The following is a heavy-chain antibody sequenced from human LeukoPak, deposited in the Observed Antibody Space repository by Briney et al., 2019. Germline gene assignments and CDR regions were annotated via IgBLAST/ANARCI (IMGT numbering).Heavy chain of an antibody. CDR3: ARDSGYDLRPTLDY. D-gene: IGHD5-12*01. CDR1: GFTVSRNY. J-gene: IGHJ4*02. V-gene: IGHV3-53*01. CDR2: IYSDGRT. Sequence: GGSLRPSCAASGFTVSRNYVSWVRQAPGKGLEWVSVIYSDGRTYYEDSVKGRFTISRDNSKNTLHLQMNSLRAEDTAVYYCARDSGYDLRPTLDYWGQGTLVTVSS.